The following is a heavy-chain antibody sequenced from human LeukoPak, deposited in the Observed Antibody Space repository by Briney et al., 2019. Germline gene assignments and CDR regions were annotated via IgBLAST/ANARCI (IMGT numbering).Heavy chain of an antibody. CDR3: GRGSGSSYYFDY. J-gene: IGHJ4*02. D-gene: IGHD3-10*01. CDR1: GGSISSYY. V-gene: IGHV4-59*01. Sequence: PSETLSLTCTVSGGSISSYYWSWIRQPPGKGLEWIGYIYYSGSTNYNPSLKSRVTISVDTSKNQFSLKLSSVTAADTAVYYCGRGSGSSYYFDYWGQGTLVTVSS. CDR2: IYYSGST.